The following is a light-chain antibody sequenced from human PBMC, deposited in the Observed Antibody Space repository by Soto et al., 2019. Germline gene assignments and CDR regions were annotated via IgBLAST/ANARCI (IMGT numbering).Light chain of an antibody. V-gene: IGLV1-51*01. Sequence: QSVLTQPPSVSAAPGQKVTISCSGSSSNIGTNYVSWYQQLPGTVPTLLIYDNNKRPSGIPDRFSASKSGTSATLDITVLQIGDEADYYCETWDDSLTGAVFGGGTKLTVL. CDR2: DNN. J-gene: IGLJ2*01. CDR3: ETWDDSLTGAV. CDR1: SSNIGTNY.